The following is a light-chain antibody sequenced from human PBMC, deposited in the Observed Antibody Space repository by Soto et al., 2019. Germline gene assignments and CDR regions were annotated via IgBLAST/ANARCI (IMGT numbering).Light chain of an antibody. CDR2: TAS. J-gene: IGKJ4*01. CDR1: QGISSY. CDR3: QQLNGYPLS. V-gene: IGKV1-9*01. Sequence: DLQLTQSPSFLSASVGDRVTITCRASQGISSYLAWYQQKPGKAPKLLIYTASNLESAVPSRFSGSGSGTEFTLTISSLQPEDFGTYYCQQLNGYPLSFGGGTKVEIK.